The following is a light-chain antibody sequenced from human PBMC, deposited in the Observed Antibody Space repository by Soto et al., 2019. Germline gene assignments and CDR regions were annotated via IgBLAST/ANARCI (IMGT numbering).Light chain of an antibody. Sequence: QSALTPPSSVSGSPGQSITIPYTGTRSDVGSYDLVSWYQHHPCKAPKLMIYEGSKRASGASYRFSGSKSGNTASLTISGLQAEDEAEYYCCSDAGSTTWVFGGGTQRTVL. CDR3: CSDAGSTTWV. J-gene: IGLJ2*01. V-gene: IGLV2-23*01. CDR2: EGS. CDR1: RSDVGSYDL.